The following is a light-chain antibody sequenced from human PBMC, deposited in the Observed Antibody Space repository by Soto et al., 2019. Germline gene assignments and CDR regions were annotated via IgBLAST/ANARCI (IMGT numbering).Light chain of an antibody. CDR3: QKYSSVPV. V-gene: IGKV1-27*01. CDR2: AAS. Sequence: DIQMTQSPTSLSASVGDRVTITCRASQGIRNFVAWYQQKPGKAPKLLIYAASPLQSGVPYRFSGSGYGTDVTLTVNSLQPEDVSTYSCQKYSSVPVFGPGTKVEIK. CDR1: QGIRNF. J-gene: IGKJ3*01.